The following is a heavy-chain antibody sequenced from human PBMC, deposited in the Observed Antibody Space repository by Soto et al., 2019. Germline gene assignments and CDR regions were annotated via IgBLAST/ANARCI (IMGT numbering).Heavy chain of an antibody. Sequence: PSETLSLTCAVSGYSISSGNYWAWIRQPPGRGLEWIGSLYHIGSTHYNTSLKSRVTISADTSKNHFSLELSSVTAADTAIYYCRSSTSCYDESCVDVWGQGTMVTVSS. CDR1: GYSISSGNY. CDR2: LYHIGST. CDR3: RSSTSCYDESCVDV. D-gene: IGHD2-2*01. J-gene: IGHJ6*02. V-gene: IGHV4-38-2*01.